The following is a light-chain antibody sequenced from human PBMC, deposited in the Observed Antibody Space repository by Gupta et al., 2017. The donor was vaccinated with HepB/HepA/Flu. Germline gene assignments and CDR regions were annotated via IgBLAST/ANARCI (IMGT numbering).Light chain of an antibody. Sequence: QSALTQPASVSGSPGQSITISCTGTSSEVGGYNYVSWYQQHPGKAPKLMIYDVSNRPSGVSNRFSGSKSGNTASLTISGLQAEDEADYYCSSYTSSSTEVFGTGTKVTVL. J-gene: IGLJ1*01. CDR2: DVS. CDR3: SSYTSSSTEV. CDR1: SSEVGGYNY. V-gene: IGLV2-14*03.